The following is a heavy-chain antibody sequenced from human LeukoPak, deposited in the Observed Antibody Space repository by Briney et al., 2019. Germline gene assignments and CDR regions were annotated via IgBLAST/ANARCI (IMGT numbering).Heavy chain of an antibody. D-gene: IGHD1-26*01. J-gene: IGHJ6*02. Sequence: PGGSLRLSCAASGFTFSSYGMHWVRQAPGKGLEWVAVTSYDGSNKYYADSVKGRFTISRDNSKNTLYLQMNSLRAEDTAVYYCARIGGSSTTAYYYYGMDVWGQGTTVTVSS. V-gene: IGHV3-30*03. CDR2: TSYDGSNK. CDR1: GFTFSSYG. CDR3: ARIGGSSTTAYYYYGMDV.